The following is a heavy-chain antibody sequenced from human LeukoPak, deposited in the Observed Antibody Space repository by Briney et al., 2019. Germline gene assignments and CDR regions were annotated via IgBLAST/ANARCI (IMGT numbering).Heavy chain of an antibody. CDR1: GGSFSGYY. Sequence: SETLSLTCAVYGGSFSGYYWSWIRQPPGKGLEWIGEINHSGSTNYNPSLKSRVTISVDTSKNQFSLKLSSVTAADTAVYYCARDCSSTSCYRNFQHWGQGTLVTVSS. V-gene: IGHV4-34*01. CDR2: INHSGST. J-gene: IGHJ1*01. CDR3: ARDCSSTSCYRNFQH. D-gene: IGHD2-2*02.